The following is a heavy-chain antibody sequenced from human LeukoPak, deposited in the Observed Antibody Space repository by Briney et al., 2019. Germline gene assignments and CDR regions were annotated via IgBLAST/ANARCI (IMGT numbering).Heavy chain of an antibody. V-gene: IGHV3-30*04. D-gene: IGHD1-26*01. CDR1: GFTFSSYA. Sequence: PGRSLGLSCAASGFTFSSYAMHWVRQAPGKGLEWVAVISYDGSNKYYADSVKGRFTISRDNSKNTLYLQMNSLRAEDTAVYYCASTGSYFGPWFDPWGQGTLVTVSS. CDR3: ASTGSYFGPWFDP. J-gene: IGHJ5*02. CDR2: ISYDGSNK.